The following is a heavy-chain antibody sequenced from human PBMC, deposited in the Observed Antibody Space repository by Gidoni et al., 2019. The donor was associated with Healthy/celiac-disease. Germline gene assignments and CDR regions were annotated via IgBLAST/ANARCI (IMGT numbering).Heavy chain of an antibody. CDR2: IKNKTDGGTT. Sequence: EVQLVESGGGLVKHGGSLRLSCAASGFTFSNAWMSWVRQAPGKGLEWVGRIKNKTDGGTTDYAAPVKGRFTISRDDSKNTLYLQMNSLKTEDTAVYYCTKSYFAWGQGTLVTVSS. D-gene: IGHD3-10*01. CDR3: TKSYFA. CDR1: GFTFSNAW. J-gene: IGHJ5*02. V-gene: IGHV3-15*01.